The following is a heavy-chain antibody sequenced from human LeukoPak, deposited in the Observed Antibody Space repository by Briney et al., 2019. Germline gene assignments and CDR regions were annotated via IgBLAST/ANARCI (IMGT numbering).Heavy chain of an antibody. D-gene: IGHD3-3*01. CDR3: ARDRVYYDFWSGYYTVRSWFDP. Sequence: GGSLRLSCAASGFTFSSYSMNWVRQAPGKGLEWVSSISSSNSYIYYADSVKGRFTISRDNAKNSLSLQMNSLRAEDTAVYYCARDRVYYDFWSGYYTVRSWFDPWGQGTLVTVSS. CDR1: GFTFSSYS. V-gene: IGHV3-21*01. J-gene: IGHJ5*02. CDR2: ISSSNSYI.